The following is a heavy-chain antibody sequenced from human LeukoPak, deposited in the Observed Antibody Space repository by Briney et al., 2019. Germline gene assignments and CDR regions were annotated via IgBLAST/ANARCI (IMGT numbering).Heavy chain of an antibody. CDR1: AFTFSSHA. V-gene: IGHV3-23*01. D-gene: IGHD3-22*01. J-gene: IGHJ4*02. Sequence: EGSLRLSCAASAFTFSSHAMSWVRQTPGKRLEWVSGISADGANTLYADSVKGRFTISRDNSKNTLYLHMRSLRAEDAAMYFCVYYDSSGYYYGRLRYWGQGTPVTVSS. CDR3: VYYDSSGYYYGRLRY. CDR2: ISADGANT.